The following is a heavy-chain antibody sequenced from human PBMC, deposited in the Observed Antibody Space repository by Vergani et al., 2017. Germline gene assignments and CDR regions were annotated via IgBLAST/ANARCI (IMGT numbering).Heavy chain of an antibody. Sequence: EVQLVESGGGLVQPGGSLRLSCAASGFTVSSNYMSWVRQAPGKGLEWVSVIYSGGSTYYADSVKGRFTISRDKSKNTLYLQMNSLRAEDTAVYYCARGPRAAAGKSYFDYWGQGTLVTVSS. V-gene: IGHV3-66*02. CDR2: IYSGGST. J-gene: IGHJ4*02. CDR1: GFTVSSNY. CDR3: ARGPRAAAGKSYFDY. D-gene: IGHD6-13*01.